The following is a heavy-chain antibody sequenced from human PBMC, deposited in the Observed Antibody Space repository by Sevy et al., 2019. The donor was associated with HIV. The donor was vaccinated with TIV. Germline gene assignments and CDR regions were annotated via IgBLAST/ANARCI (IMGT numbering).Heavy chain of an antibody. Sequence: GGSLRLSCAASSGFTFSSYWMSWVRQAPGKGLEWVANIKQDGSVKHHVGSVRGRFTISRDNAKNSLYLQMNRLRVEDTAVYYCARGTYYYDSSGYYHDVFDVWGQGTMVTVSS. CDR2: IKQDGSVK. CDR3: ARGTYYYDSSGYYHDVFDV. J-gene: IGHJ3*01. V-gene: IGHV3-7*03. CDR1: SGFTFSSYW. D-gene: IGHD3-22*01.